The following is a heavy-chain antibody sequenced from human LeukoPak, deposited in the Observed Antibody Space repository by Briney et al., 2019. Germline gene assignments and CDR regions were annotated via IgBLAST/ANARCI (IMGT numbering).Heavy chain of an antibody. V-gene: IGHV3-48*03. CDR3: ARSSSWYGPFDY. D-gene: IGHD6-13*01. CDR2: ISSSGSTI. J-gene: IGHJ4*02. Sequence: GGSLRLSCAASGFTFSSYEMNWVRQAPGEGLEWVSYISSSGSTIYYADSVKGRFTISRDNAKNSLYLQMNSLRAEDTAVYYCARSSSWYGPFDYWGQGTLVTVSS. CDR1: GFTFSSYE.